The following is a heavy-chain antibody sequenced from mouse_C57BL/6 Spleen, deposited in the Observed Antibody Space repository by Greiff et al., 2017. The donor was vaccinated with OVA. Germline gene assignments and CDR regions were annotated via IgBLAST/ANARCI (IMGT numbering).Heavy chain of an antibody. CDR1: GFTFSSYG. J-gene: IGHJ2*01. V-gene: IGHV5-6*01. CDR3: ARHGATVVEGRDYFDY. D-gene: IGHD1-1*01. Sequence: EVKLMESGGDLVKPGGSLKLSCAASGFTFSSYGMSWVRQTPDKRLEWVATISSGGSYTYYPDSVKGRFTISRDNAKNTLYLQMSSLKSEDTAMYYCARHGATVVEGRDYFDYWGQGTTLTVSS. CDR2: ISSGGSYT.